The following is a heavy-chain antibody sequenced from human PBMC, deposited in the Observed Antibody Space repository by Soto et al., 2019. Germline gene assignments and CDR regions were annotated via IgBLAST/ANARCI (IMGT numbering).Heavy chain of an antibody. Sequence: GGSLRLSCAASGFTFINAWMSWVRQAPGKGLEWVGRIKSKTDGGTTDYAAPVKGRFTISRDDSKNTLYLQVNSLKTEDTAVYYCTTGALRVFGVDPYYYGMDVWGQGTTVTVSS. CDR1: GFTFINAW. V-gene: IGHV3-15*01. D-gene: IGHD3-3*01. J-gene: IGHJ6*02. CDR2: IKSKTDGGTT. CDR3: TTGALRVFGVDPYYYGMDV.